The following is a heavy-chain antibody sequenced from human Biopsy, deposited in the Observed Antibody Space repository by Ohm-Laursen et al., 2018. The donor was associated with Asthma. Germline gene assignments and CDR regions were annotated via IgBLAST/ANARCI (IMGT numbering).Heavy chain of an antibody. D-gene: IGHD2-8*02. CDR1: GFSLTTTGVG. CDR2: IYWDDDK. Sequence: TQTLTLTCTFSGFSLTTTGVGVAWIRQPPGKALEWLARIYWDDDKRYSSSLKSRLTITKDTSKNQVVLTMTNMDPVETATYYCAHRLCIGGACYDAFDIWGQGTMVTVSS. J-gene: IGHJ3*02. CDR3: AHRLCIGGACYDAFDI. V-gene: IGHV2-5*02.